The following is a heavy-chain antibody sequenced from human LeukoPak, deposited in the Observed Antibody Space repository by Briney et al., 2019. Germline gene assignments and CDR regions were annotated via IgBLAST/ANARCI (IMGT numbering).Heavy chain of an antibody. D-gene: IGHD4-17*01. J-gene: IGHJ4*02. CDR3: ARGANGASPDQLFDY. CDR1: GVSISSYY. CDR2: IYTSGST. V-gene: IGHV4-4*07. Sequence: SETLSLTCTVSGVSISSYYWSWIRQPAGKGLEWVGRIYTSGSTNYNPSLKSRVTMSVAASKIQFSLKLRSVTAADTAVYYCARGANGASPDQLFDYWGQGTLVTVSS.